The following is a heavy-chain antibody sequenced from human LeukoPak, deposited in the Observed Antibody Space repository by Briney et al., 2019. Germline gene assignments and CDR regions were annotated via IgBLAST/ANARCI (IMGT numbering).Heavy chain of an antibody. D-gene: IGHD3-3*01. CDR3: ARVLGPYDFWSGYPFDY. J-gene: IGHJ4*02. CDR1: GFTFSSYA. V-gene: IGHV3-30-3*01. CDR2: ISYDGSNK. Sequence: GGSLRLSCAASGFTFSSYAMHWVRQAPGKGLEWVAVISYDGSNKYYADSVKSRFTISRDNSKNTLYLQMNSLRAEDTAVYYCARVLGPYDFWSGYPFDYWGQGTLVTVSS.